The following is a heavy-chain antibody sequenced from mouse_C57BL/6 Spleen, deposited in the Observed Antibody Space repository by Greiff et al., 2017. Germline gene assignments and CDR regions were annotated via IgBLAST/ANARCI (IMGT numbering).Heavy chain of an antibody. V-gene: IGHV1-64*01. CDR1: GYTFTSYW. CDR2: IHPNSGST. D-gene: IGHD2-5*01. CDR3: ASAYYSNSYAMDY. Sequence: QVQLQQPGAELVKPGASVKLSCKASGYTFTSYWMHWVKQRPGQGLEWIGVIHPNSGSTNYNEKFKSKATLTVDKSSSTAYMQLSSLTSEDSAVYYCASAYYSNSYAMDYWGQGTSVTVSS. J-gene: IGHJ4*01.